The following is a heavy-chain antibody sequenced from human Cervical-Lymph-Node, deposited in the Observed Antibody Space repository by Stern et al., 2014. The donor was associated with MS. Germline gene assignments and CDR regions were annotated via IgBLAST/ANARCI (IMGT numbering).Heavy chain of an antibody. Sequence: MQLVESGPEVRQPGASVRVSCKASGYTFTTPNYGIAWVREAPVRGLEWMGWISSYNGNTVYAQKLQDRVTMTTDTSTSTAYMELRSLRSDDTAFYYCARERLRDFNDYHFDSWGQGTLVTVSS. J-gene: IGHJ4*02. D-gene: IGHD4-11*01. CDR3: ARERLRDFNDYHFDS. CDR1: GYTFTTPNYG. CDR2: ISSYNGNT. V-gene: IGHV1-18*01.